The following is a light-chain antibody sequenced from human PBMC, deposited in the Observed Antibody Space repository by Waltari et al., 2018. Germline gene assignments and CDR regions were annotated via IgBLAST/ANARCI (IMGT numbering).Light chain of an antibody. J-gene: IGLJ2*01. CDR3: SSFAGNNNFVV. V-gene: IGLV2-11*01. CDR1: GSAVGDYNV. CDR2: AVN. Sequence: QAALTQPRSVSGSPGQSVPIPCTGTGSAVGDYNVVACYHQYPGKAPKVLIYAVNRRPSGVPDRFSGSKSGNTASLIISGLQAEDEADYHCSSFAGNNNFVVFGGGTTLNVL.